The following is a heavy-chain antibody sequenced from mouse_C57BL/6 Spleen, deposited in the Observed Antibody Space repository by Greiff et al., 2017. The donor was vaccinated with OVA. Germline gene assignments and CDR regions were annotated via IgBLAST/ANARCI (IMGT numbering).Heavy chain of an antibody. CDR3: TRDDYDGGYFDY. CDR1: GYTFTDYE. V-gene: IGHV1-15*01. D-gene: IGHD2-4*01. J-gene: IGHJ2*01. CDR2: IDPETGGT. Sequence: VQLQQSGAELVRPGASVTLSCKASGYTFTDYEMHWVKQTPVHGLEWIGAIDPETGGTAYNQKFKGKAILTADKSSSTAYVELRSLTSEDSAVHYCTRDDYDGGYFDYWSQGTTRTVSS.